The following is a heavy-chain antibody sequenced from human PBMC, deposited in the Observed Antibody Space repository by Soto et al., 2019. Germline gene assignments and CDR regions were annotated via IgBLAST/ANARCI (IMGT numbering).Heavy chain of an antibody. Sequence: QVQLVESGGGVVQPGRSLRLSCAASGFTFSSYGMHWVRQAPGKGLEWVAVISYDGSNKYYADSVKGRFTISRDNSKNTLYLQMNSLRAEDTAVYYCAKDQRCSRCGGSSPGFAFDIWGQGTMVTVSS. J-gene: IGHJ3*02. CDR1: GFTFSSYG. V-gene: IGHV3-30*18. CDR2: ISYDGSNK. D-gene: IGHD2-15*01. CDR3: AKDQRCSRCGGSSPGFAFDI.